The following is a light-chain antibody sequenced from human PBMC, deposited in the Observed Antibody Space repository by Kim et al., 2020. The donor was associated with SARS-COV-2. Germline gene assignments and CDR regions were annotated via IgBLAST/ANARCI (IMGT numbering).Light chain of an antibody. Sequence: PGRTARITCSGDALPKQYAYWYQQKTGQAPVLVMCKDSERPSGIPERFSGSSSGTTVTLTISGVQAEDEADYYCESTDSSGSYRVFGGGTQLTVL. J-gene: IGLJ3*02. V-gene: IGLV3-25*03. CDR3: ESTDSSGSYRV. CDR1: ALPKQY. CDR2: KDS.